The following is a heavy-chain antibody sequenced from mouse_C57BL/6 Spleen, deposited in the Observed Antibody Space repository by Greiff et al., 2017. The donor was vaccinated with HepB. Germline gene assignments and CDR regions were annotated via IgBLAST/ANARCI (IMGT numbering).Heavy chain of an antibody. D-gene: IGHD2-1*01. J-gene: IGHJ2*01. Sequence: VKLMESGAELVKPGASVKISCKASGYAFSSYWMNWVKQRPGKGLEWIGQIYPGDGDTNYNGKFKGKATLTADKSSSTAYMQLSSLTSEDSAVYFCARLLSLYFDYWGQGTTLTVSS. CDR2: IYPGDGDT. CDR3: ARLLSLYFDY. V-gene: IGHV1-80*01. CDR1: GYAFSSYW.